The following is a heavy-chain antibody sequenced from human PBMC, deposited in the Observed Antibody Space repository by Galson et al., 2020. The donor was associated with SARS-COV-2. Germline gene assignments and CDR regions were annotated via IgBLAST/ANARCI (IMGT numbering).Heavy chain of an antibody. CDR3: ASERLETDYYYYGLDV. CDR2: INYGGTP. D-gene: IGHD6-25*01. CDR1: GDSISGGEYF. V-gene: IGHV4-30-4*01. J-gene: IGHJ6*02. Sequence: SQTLSLTCSVSGDSISGGEYFWSWIRQPPGKGLEWIGYINYGGTPYYNPSLKRRITISTDTSKNHFSLSLSSVTAADTAVYYCASERLETDYYYYGLDVWGQGTTVTVSS.